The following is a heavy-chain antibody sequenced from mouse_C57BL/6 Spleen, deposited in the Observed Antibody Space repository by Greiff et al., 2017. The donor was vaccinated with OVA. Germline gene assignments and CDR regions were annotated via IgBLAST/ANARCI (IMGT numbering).Heavy chain of an antibody. CDR2: ISSGGSYT. Sequence: EVQVVESGGDLVKPGGSLKLSCAASGFTFSSYGMSWVRQTPDKRLEWVATISSGGSYTYYPDSVKGRFTISRDNAKNTLYLQMSSLKSEDTAMYYCASHPIYYGSSYRYWYFDVWGTGTTVTVSS. J-gene: IGHJ1*03. V-gene: IGHV5-6*01. CDR1: GFTFSSYG. CDR3: ASHPIYYGSSYRYWYFDV. D-gene: IGHD1-1*01.